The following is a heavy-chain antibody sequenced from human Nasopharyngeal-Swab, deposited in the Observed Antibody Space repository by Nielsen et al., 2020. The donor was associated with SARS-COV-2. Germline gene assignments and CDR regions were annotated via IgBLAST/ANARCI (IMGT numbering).Heavy chain of an antibody. D-gene: IGHD6-13*01. CDR3: ARLSGSSWDFDL. CDR2: IKQDGSET. Sequence: GGSLRLSCAASGFTLSSFWMTWVRQAPGKGLEWVANIKQDGSETYYVDSVKGRFTISRDNAKNSLYLQMNSLRADDTAVYYCARLSGSSWDFDLWGRGTLVTVSS. CDR1: GFTLSSFW. J-gene: IGHJ2*01. V-gene: IGHV3-7*01.